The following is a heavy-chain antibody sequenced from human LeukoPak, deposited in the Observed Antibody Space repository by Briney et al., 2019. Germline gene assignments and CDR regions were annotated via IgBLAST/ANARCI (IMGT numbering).Heavy chain of an antibody. Sequence: GGSLRLSCAASGFTFTSYAMEWVRQAPGKGLEWLSSLTSSSNYIYYADSVKGRFTISRDNAKSSLYLQMNSLRAEDTAVYYCAIVVAARQGTIDPWGQGTLVTISS. D-gene: IGHD6-6*01. CDR3: AIVVAARQGTIDP. V-gene: IGHV3-21*04. J-gene: IGHJ5*02. CDR2: LTSSSNYI. CDR1: GFTFTSYA.